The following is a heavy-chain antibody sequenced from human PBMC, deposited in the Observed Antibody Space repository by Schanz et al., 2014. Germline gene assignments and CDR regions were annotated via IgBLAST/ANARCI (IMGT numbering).Heavy chain of an antibody. J-gene: IGHJ5*02. CDR3: ARGDRRFDP. CDR2: MNPNSGTT. V-gene: IGHV1-2*02. D-gene: IGHD3-22*01. CDR1: GYSIGGYY. Sequence: QEQLVQSGAEVKTPGDSVKVSCKASGYSIGGYYMHWVRQAPGQGLEWMGWMNPNSGTTGYAQKFQARVTMTTDTPTSTAYMELRNLRSDDTAVYYCARGDRRFDPWGQGTLVTVSS.